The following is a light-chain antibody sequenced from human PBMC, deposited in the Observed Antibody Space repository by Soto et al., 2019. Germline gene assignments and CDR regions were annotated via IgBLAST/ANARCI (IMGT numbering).Light chain of an antibody. J-gene: IGLJ1*01. CDR1: SSDVGGYNY. CDR2: DVN. Sequence: QSALTQPRSVSGSPAQSVTISCTGSSSDVGGYNYVAWYQQHPGEAPKLMIYDVNERPSSGGHDRFSGSKSGNTASLTISGLQAEDEAEYYCCPFSGTSTLYVFGSGTKVTVL. CDR3: CPFSGTSTLYV. V-gene: IGLV2-11*01.